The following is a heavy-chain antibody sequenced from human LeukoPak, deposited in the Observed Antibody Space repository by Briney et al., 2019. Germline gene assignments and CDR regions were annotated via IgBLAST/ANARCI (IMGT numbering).Heavy chain of an antibody. CDR1: GFTFSSYS. Sequence: GGSLRLSCATSGFTFSSYSMNWVRQAPGKGLEWVSSISSSSSYIYYADSVKGRFTISRDNAKNSLYLQMNSLRAEDTAVYYCARDRGAARLFDSWGQGTLVTVSS. V-gene: IGHV3-21*01. J-gene: IGHJ4*02. CDR2: ISSSSSYI. CDR3: ARDRGAARLFDS. D-gene: IGHD6-6*01.